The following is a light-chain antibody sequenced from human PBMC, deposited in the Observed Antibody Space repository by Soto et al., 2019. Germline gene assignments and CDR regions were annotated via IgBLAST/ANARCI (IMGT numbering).Light chain of an antibody. V-gene: IGKV3-20*01. Sequence: EIVFTQSPCTLSLSPGERATLSCRASQSVSTSYVAWYQQKFGQAPRLLIYDAFSRATGIPDRFSASGSGTDFTLTISRLEPEDFAVYYCQKYKTFGQGTKVDIK. CDR3: QKYKT. J-gene: IGKJ1*01. CDR1: QSVSTSY. CDR2: DAF.